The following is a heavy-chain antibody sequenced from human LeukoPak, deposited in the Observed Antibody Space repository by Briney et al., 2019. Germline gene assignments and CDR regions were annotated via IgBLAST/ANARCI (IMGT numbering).Heavy chain of an antibody. Sequence: PGGSLRLSCAASGFTFSNYWMHWVRQAPGKGLVWVSRINPDGTRTTYADSVKGRFTISRDNAKNTLYLQTDSLRAEDTAVYYCARDRSSGWYTALDYWGQGALVTVSS. D-gene: IGHD6-19*01. CDR1: GFTFSNYW. CDR2: INPDGTRT. CDR3: ARDRSSGWYTALDY. V-gene: IGHV3-74*01. J-gene: IGHJ4*02.